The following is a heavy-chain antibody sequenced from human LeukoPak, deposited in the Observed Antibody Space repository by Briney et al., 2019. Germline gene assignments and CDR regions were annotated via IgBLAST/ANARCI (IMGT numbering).Heavy chain of an antibody. V-gene: IGHV1-2*02. Sequence: ASVKVSCKASGGTFSSYAISWVRQAPGQGLEWMGWINPNSGGTNYAQKFQGRVTMTRDTSISTAYMELSRLRSDDTAVYYCARVYYYGSGSYYPFDYWGQGTLVTVSS. CDR3: ARVYYYGSGSYYPFDY. CDR1: GGTFSSYA. J-gene: IGHJ4*02. CDR2: INPNSGGT. D-gene: IGHD3-10*01.